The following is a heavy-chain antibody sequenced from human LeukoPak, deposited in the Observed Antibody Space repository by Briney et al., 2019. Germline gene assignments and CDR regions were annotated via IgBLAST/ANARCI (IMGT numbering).Heavy chain of an antibody. CDR1: XSISSGGYY. CDR2: ISYSGST. Sequence: SSETLSLTCTVSXSISSGGYYWTWSRQHPGKGLECIGCISYSGSTYYHPSLKSRVTISVDTSQNQFSLRLNSVTAADTAVYYCARTLYNGNWGWYFDLWGRGTLVTVSS. J-gene: IGHJ2*01. CDR3: ARTLYNGNWGWYFDL. D-gene: IGHD7-27*01. V-gene: IGHV4-31*03.